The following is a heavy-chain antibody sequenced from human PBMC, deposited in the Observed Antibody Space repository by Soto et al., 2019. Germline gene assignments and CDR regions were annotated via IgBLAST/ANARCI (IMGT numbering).Heavy chain of an antibody. J-gene: IGHJ4*02. CDR3: ASPLYYYDSSSSTGFDY. D-gene: IGHD3-22*01. Sequence: GGSLRLSCAASEFTFSNYAMHWVRQAPGKGLEWVAVISYDGNNKYYADSVKGRFTISRDNSKNTLYLQMNSLRAEDTAVYYCASPLYYYDSSSSTGFDYWGQGTLVTVSS. CDR1: EFTFSNYA. CDR2: ISYDGNNK. V-gene: IGHV3-30-3*01.